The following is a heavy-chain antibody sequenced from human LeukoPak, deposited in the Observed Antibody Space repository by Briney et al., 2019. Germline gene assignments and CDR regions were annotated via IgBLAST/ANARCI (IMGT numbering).Heavy chain of an antibody. D-gene: IGHD3-3*01. Sequence: SETLSLTCAVSGGSISSTTYYWGWLRQPPGKGLEWIGSIYYSASTYYNPSLKSRVTISVDTSKNQFSLNLSSVTAADTAVYYCARNYYDFWSGYYGPWFDPWGQGTLVTVSS. CDR1: GGSISSTTYY. CDR2: IYYSAST. V-gene: IGHV4-39*01. CDR3: ARNYYDFWSGYYGPWFDP. J-gene: IGHJ5*02.